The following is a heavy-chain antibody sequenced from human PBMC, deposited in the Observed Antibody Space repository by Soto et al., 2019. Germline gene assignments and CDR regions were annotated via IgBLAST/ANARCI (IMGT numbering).Heavy chain of an antibody. CDR1: GFTFSSYT. CDR3: TREHVVTIFRRGQRGSFDN. V-gene: IGHV3-21*01. J-gene: IGHJ4*02. D-gene: IGHD3-9*01. Sequence: RRLSCAASGFTFSSYTMNWVRQAPGKGLEWVAFITSGSDYIYYADSVKGRFTISRDDANNSLFLQMSSLRAEDTAVYYCTREHVVTIFRRGQRGSFDNWSQGTLVTVSS. CDR2: ITSGSDYI.